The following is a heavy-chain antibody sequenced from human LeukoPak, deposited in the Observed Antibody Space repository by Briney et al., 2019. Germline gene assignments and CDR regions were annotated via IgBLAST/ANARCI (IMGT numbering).Heavy chain of an antibody. CDR3: ARSRYGMATISYYYYYYYMDV. CDR1: GGSISSYY. D-gene: IGHD5-24*01. V-gene: IGHV4-4*07. CDR2: IYTSGST. J-gene: IGHJ6*03. Sequence: SETLSLTCTVSGGSISSYYWSWIRQPAGKGLEWIGRIYTSGSTNYNPSLKSRVTMSVDTSKNQFSLKLSSVTAADTAVYYCARSRYGMATISYYYYYYYMDVWGKGTTVTISS.